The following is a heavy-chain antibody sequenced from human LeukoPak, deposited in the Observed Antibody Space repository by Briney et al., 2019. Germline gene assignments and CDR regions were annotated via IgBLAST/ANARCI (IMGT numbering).Heavy chain of an antibody. V-gene: IGHV3-23*01. D-gene: IGHD2-21*02. CDR1: GFTFNNYA. CDR2: ISINGAGT. CDR3: AKSSRRVTPSYEVNFDY. J-gene: IGHJ4*02. Sequence: GGSLRLSCVASGFTFNNYAMSWVRQTPRKGLEWVSGISINGAGTYYADSVKGRFTISRDKSKSTLYLQMNSLRAEDTAVYYCAKSSRRVTPSYEVNFDYWGQGTLVTVSS.